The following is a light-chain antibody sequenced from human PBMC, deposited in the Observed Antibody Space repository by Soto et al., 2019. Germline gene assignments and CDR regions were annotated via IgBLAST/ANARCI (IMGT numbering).Light chain of an antibody. CDR1: SSDVGGYNY. J-gene: IGLJ1*01. CDR2: DVS. CDR3: SSYTSSSLYV. Sequence: QSALTQPASVSGSPGQSITISCTGTSSDVGGYNYVSWYQQHPGKAPKLMIYDVSNRPSGVSNRFSGSKSGNTASLTISGVQAEDDAAYYCSSYTSSSLYVFGTGTKLTVL. V-gene: IGLV2-14*01.